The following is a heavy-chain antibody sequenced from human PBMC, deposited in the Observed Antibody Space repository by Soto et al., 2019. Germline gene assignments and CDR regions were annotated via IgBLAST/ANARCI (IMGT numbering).Heavy chain of an antibody. J-gene: IGHJ4*02. Sequence: GGSLRLSCAASGFTFSRYAMSWVRQAPGKGLEWVAVISYDGSNKYYADSVKGRFTISRDNSKNTLYLQMNSLRAEDTAVYYCAKPLFSSGGLDWGQGTLVTVSS. CDR1: GFTFSRYA. CDR2: ISYDGSNK. CDR3: AKPLFSSGGLD. D-gene: IGHD2-15*01. V-gene: IGHV3-30*18.